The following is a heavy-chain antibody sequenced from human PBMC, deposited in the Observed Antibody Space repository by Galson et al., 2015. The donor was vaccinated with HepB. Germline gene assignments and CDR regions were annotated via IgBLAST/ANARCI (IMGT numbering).Heavy chain of an antibody. CDR2: INPSGGST. J-gene: IGHJ3*02. V-gene: IGHV1-46*01. CDR1: GYTFTSYY. D-gene: IGHD1-20*01. Sequence: SVKVSCKASGYTFTSYYMHWVRQAPGQGLEWMGIINPSGGSTSYAQKFQGRVTMTRDTSTSTAYMELRSLRSDDTAVYYCARDSGSRVTGDAFDIWGQGTMVTVSS. CDR3: ARDSGSRVTGDAFDI.